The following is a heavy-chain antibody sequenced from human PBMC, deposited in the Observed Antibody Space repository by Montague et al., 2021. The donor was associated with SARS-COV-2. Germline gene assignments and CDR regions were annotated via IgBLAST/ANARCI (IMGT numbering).Heavy chain of an antibody. D-gene: IGHD2-2*01. J-gene: IGHJ6*02. V-gene: IGHV4-34*01. CDR2: INHSGST. CDR1: GGSFSGYY. CDR3: TREGYQVLWSDYYYYGMDV. Sequence: SXTLSLTCTAYGGSFSGYYWSWIRQPPGKGLEWIGEINHSGSTNYNPSLKSRVTISVDTSKNQFSLKLSSVTAADTAVYYCTREGYQVLWSDYYYYGMDVWGQGTTVTVSS.